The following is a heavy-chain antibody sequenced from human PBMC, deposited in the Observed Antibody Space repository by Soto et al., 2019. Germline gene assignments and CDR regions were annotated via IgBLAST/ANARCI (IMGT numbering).Heavy chain of an antibody. D-gene: IGHD6-19*01. CDR1: GFTFVSYA. CDR2: ISYDGAYA. Sequence: QVQLVESGGGVVQPGTSLTLSCAASGFTFVSYAMHWVRQAPGKGPEWVAVISYDGAYAYSSDSMKGRFTISRDNSKNTVSAHMSGLEEVGTAVYYCVSDRAVPGARGPFDCWGQGTLVTVSS. CDR3: VSDRAVPGARGPFDC. V-gene: IGHV3-30*15. J-gene: IGHJ4*02.